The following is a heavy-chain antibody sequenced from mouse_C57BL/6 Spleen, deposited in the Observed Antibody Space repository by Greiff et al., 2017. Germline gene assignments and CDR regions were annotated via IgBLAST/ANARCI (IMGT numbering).Heavy chain of an antibody. D-gene: IGHD2-3*01. J-gene: IGHJ1*03. Sequence: QVQLQQPGAELVKPGASVKLSCKASGYTFTSYWMQWVKQRPGQGLEWIGEIDPSDSYTNYNQKFKGKAPLTVATSSSTAYMQLSSLTSEDSAVYYCARSYDDYSYFDVWGTGTTVTVSS. CDR1: GYTFTSYW. CDR3: ARSYDDYSYFDV. V-gene: IGHV1-50*01. CDR2: IDPSDSYT.